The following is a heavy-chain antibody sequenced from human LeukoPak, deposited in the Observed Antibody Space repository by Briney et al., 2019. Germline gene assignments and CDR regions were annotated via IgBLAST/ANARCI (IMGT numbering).Heavy chain of an antibody. V-gene: IGHV3-11*01. CDR1: GFTFNDYY. CDR2: ISSSGSRI. CDR3: ARGPVYYDSSGYYQLNY. Sequence: GGSLRLSCAASGFTFNDYYMSWIRQAPGKGLEWVSYISSSGSRIYYADSVKGRFTISRDNAKNSLYLQMNSLRAEDTAVYYCARGPVYYDSSGYYQLNYWGQETLVTVSS. J-gene: IGHJ4*02. D-gene: IGHD3-22*01.